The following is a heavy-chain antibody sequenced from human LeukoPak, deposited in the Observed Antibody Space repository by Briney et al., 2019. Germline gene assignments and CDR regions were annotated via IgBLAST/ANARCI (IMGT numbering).Heavy chain of an antibody. CDR2: IYHSGST. CDR3: ARARVPQLWYRSGSNYFDY. J-gene: IGHJ4*02. CDR1: GYSISSGYY. V-gene: IGHV4-38-2*02. Sequence: PSETLSLTCTVSGYSISSGYYWGWIRQPPGKGLEWIGSIYHSGSTYYNPSLKSRVTISVDTSKNQFSLKLSSVTAADTAVYYCARARVPQLWYRSGSNYFDYWGQGTLVTVSS. D-gene: IGHD5-18*01.